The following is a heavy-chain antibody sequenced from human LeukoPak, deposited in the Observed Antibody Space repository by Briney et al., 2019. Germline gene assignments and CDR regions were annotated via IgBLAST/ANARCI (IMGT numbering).Heavy chain of an antibody. CDR2: ISYDGGNT. D-gene: IGHD3-10*02. V-gene: IGHV3-30*18. CDR3: VKFVRYYFDY. J-gene: IGHJ4*02. Sequence: PGGSLRLSCAASGFTFSTSGMHWIRQAPGKGLEWVAVISYDGGNTYYADSVKGRFTISRDNSKNTVVLQMHSLRGDDTAVYYCVKFVRYYFDYWGQGTLVTVSS. CDR1: GFTFSTSG.